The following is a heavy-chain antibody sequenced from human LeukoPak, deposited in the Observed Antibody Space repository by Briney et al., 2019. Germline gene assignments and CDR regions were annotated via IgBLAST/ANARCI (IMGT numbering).Heavy chain of an antibody. CDR1: GYTFTSYG. Sequence: ASVKVSCKASGYTFTSYGISWVRQAPGQGGEWMGWISAYNDNTNYAQKLQGRVTMTTDISTSTAYMELRSLRSDDTAVYYCARGEYFEYIGVAGTIDYWGQGTLVTVSS. CDR3: ARGEYFEYIGVAGTIDY. D-gene: IGHD6-19*01. CDR2: ISAYNDNT. J-gene: IGHJ4*02. V-gene: IGHV1-18*01.